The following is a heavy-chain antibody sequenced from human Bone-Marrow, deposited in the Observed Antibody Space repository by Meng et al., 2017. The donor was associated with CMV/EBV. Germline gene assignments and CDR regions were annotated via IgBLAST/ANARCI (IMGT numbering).Heavy chain of an antibody. CDR2: ISYDGSNK. CDR1: GFTFSSYA. Sequence: GESLKISCAASGFTFSSYAMHWVRQAPGKGLEWVAVISYDGSNKYYADSVKGRFTISRDNSKNTLYLQMNSLRAEDTAVYYCARDRPPNRNIVVVPAAIRVADYWGQGTLVTVSS. V-gene: IGHV3-30-3*01. D-gene: IGHD2-2*02. CDR3: ARDRPPNRNIVVVPAAIRVADY. J-gene: IGHJ4*02.